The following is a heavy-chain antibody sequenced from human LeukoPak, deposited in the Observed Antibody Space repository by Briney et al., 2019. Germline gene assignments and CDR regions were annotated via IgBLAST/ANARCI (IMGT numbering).Heavy chain of an antibody. CDR1: GFTFNKYA. V-gene: IGHV3-23*01. D-gene: IGHD1-1*01. J-gene: IGHJ4*02. CDR2: ISASGDNA. Sequence: GGSLRLSCAASGFTFNKYAMTWVRQAPGKGLVWVAVISASGDNADYADSVKGRFTISRDNSKNTLSLQMNSLRVEDTAVYYCAKVVGTGTTPTDYWGQGTLVTVSS. CDR3: AKVVGTGTTPTDY.